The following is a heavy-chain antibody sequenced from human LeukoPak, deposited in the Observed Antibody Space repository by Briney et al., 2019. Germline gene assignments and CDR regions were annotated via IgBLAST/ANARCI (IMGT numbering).Heavy chain of an antibody. CDR1: GYTFTSYY. Sequence: ASVEVSCKASGYTFTSYYMHWVRQAPGQGLEWMGIINSSGGSTSYAQKFQGRVTMTRDMSTSTVYMELSSLRSEDTAVYYCARDPGSYYDSSAQMSGGAFDIWGQGTMVTVSS. V-gene: IGHV1-46*01. CDR3: ARDPGSYYDSSAQMSGGAFDI. D-gene: IGHD3-22*01. CDR2: INSSGGST. J-gene: IGHJ3*02.